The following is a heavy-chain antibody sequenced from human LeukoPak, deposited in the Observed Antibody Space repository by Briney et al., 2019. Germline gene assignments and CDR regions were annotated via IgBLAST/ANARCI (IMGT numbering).Heavy chain of an antibody. CDR1: GGSFSGYY. D-gene: IGHD3-10*01. CDR3: ARTRFEIDY. CDR2: INHSGST. Sequence: PSETLSLTCAVYGGSFSGYYWSWIRQPPGKGLEWIGEINHSGSTNYNPSLKSRVTISVDTSKNQFSLKLSSVTAADTAVYYCARTRFEIDYWGQGTLVTVSS. V-gene: IGHV4-34*01. J-gene: IGHJ4*02.